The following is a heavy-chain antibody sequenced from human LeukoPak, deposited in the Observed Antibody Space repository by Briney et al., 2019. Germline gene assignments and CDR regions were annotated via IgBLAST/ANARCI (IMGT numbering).Heavy chain of an antibody. Sequence: SETLSLTCTVSGGSISNYYWSWIRQPPGKGLEWIGYMYHSGSTYYNPSLKSRVTISVDRSKNQFSLKLSSVTAADTAVYYCARDGYCSSTSCYHDAFDIWGQGTMVTVSS. CDR3: ARDGYCSSTSCYHDAFDI. J-gene: IGHJ3*02. CDR1: GGSISNYY. V-gene: IGHV4-59*12. CDR2: MYHSGST. D-gene: IGHD2-2*01.